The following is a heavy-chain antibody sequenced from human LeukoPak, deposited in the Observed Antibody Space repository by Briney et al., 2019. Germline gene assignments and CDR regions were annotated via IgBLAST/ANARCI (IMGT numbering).Heavy chain of an antibody. J-gene: IGHJ4*02. CDR3: ARPTVGAGGFDY. V-gene: IGHV3-23*01. CDR1: GFTFSSHG. Sequence: GGTLRLSCAASGFTFSSHGMSWVRQAPGKGLEWVSAISGSGGSTYYADSVKGRFTMSRDNSKNTLYLQMNSLRAEDTAVYYCARPTVGAGGFDYWGQGTLVTVSS. D-gene: IGHD1-26*01. CDR2: ISGSGGST.